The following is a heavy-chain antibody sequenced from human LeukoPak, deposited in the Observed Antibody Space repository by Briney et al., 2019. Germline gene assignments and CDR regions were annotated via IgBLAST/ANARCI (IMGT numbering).Heavy chain of an antibody. Sequence: QPGGSLRLSCAASGFTFSSYEMNWVRQAPGKGLEWVSYISSSGSTIYYADSVKGRFTISRDNAKNSLYLQMNSLRAEDTAVYYCARWDYGDQFFDYWGQGTLVTVSS. CDR2: ISSSGSTI. V-gene: IGHV3-48*03. J-gene: IGHJ4*02. D-gene: IGHD4-17*01. CDR3: ARWDYGDQFFDY. CDR1: GFTFSSYE.